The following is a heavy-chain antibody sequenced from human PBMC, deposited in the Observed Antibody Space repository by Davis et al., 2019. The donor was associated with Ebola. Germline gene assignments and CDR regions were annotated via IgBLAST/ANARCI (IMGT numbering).Heavy chain of an antibody. J-gene: IGHJ6*02. V-gene: IGHV3-73*01. CDR3: AKGSGSSGFRPLDV. CDR2: IRSKANSYAT. Sequence: PGGSLRLSCAASGFTFSGSAMHWVRQASGKGLEWVGRIRSKANSYATAYAASVKGRFTISRDSSKNMLLLQMNSLRAEDTAVYYCAKGSGSSGFRPLDVWGQGTTVTVSS. D-gene: IGHD3-22*01. CDR1: GFTFSGSA.